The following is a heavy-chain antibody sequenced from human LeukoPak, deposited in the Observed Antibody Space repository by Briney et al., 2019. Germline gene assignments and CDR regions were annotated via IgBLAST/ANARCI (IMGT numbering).Heavy chain of an antibody. CDR3: ARVDSPYDSSGYYLSGMDV. J-gene: IGHJ6*02. CDR1: GYTFTGYY. D-gene: IGHD3-22*01. CDR2: MNPNSGGT. V-gene: IGHV1-2*02. Sequence: ASVKVSCKASGYTFTGYYMHWVRQAPGQGLEWMGWMNPNSGGTNYAQKFQGRVTMTRDTSISTAYMELSRLRSDDTAVYNCARVDSPYDSSGYYLSGMDVWGQGTTVTVSS.